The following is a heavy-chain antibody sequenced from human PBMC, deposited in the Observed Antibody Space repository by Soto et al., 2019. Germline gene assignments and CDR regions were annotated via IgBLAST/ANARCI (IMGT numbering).Heavy chain of an antibody. CDR3: AKDIYDSSGYYYESFQH. CDR1: GFTFSSYG. V-gene: IGHV3-30*18. CDR2: ISYDGSNK. D-gene: IGHD3-22*01. Sequence: QVQLVESGGGVVQPGRSLRLSCAASGFTFSSYGMHWVRQAPSKGLEWVAVISYDGSNKYYADSVKGRFTISRDNSKNTLYLQMNSLRAEDTAVYYCAKDIYDSSGYYYESFQHWGQGTLVTVSS. J-gene: IGHJ1*01.